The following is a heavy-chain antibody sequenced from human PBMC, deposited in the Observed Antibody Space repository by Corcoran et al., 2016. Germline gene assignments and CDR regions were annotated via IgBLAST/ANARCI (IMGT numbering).Heavy chain of an antibody. CDR2: IIPIFGTA. CDR1: GGTFSSYA. D-gene: IGHD5-12*01. J-gene: IGHJ2*01. CDR3: ARVERDWQRWLQLGYFDL. Sequence: QVQLVQSGAEVKKPGSSVKVSCKASGGTFSSYAISWVRQAPGQGLEWMGGIIPIFGTANYAQKFQGRVTITADKSTSTAYMELSSLRSEDTAVYYCARVERDWQRWLQLGYFDLWGRGTLVTVSS. V-gene: IGHV1-69*06.